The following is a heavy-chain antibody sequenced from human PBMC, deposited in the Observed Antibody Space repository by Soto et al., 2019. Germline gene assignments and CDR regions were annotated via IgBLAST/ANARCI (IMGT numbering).Heavy chain of an antibody. CDR1: GFTFSSTC. D-gene: IGHD3-16*01. Sequence: EEQVVESGGGLVQPGGSLRLSCAASGFTFSSTCMHWVRHAPGKGLVWVSHINSDGSTTTYADSVRGRFTISRDNAKNTVYLQMNSLRAEDTAVYYCATDGSYAQHVWGQGTTVTVSS. CDR2: INSDGSTT. J-gene: IGHJ6*02. V-gene: IGHV3-74*03. CDR3: ATDGSYAQHV.